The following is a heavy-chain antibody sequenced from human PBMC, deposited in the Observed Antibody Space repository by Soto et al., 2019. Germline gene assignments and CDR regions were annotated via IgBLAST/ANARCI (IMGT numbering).Heavy chain of an antibody. CDR1: GFTFSSYW. J-gene: IGHJ6*03. CDR2: ISEVGSEK. D-gene: IGHD3-10*01. Sequence: GGSLRLSCAASGFTFSSYWMSWVRQAPGKGLEWVASISEVGSEKYYVDSVKGRFTISRDNAKSSLFLQMNSLRAEDTAVYYCARDPELRGESGAWYYYYMDVWGKGTTVTVSS. V-gene: IGHV3-7*01. CDR3: ARDPELRGESGAWYYYYMDV.